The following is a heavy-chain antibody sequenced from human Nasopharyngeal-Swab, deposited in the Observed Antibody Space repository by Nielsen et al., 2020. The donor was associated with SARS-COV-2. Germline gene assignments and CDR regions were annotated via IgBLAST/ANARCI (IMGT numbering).Heavy chain of an antibody. J-gene: IGHJ4*02. CDR2: IYYSGIT. V-gene: IGHV4-59*12. CDR1: GASIRTYY. D-gene: IGHD1-26*01. CDR3: AREVVGGLVDS. Sequence: SETLSLTCTVSGASIRTYYLNWIRQPPGKGLEWFGSIYYSGITNYNPSLKSRVTISVDMSKNQFSLKLSSVAAADTAVYYCAREVVGGLVDSWGQGTLVTVSS.